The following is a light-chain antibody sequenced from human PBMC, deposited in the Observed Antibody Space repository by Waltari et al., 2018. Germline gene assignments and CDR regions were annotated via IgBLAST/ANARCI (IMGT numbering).Light chain of an antibody. V-gene: IGKV1-5*03. CDR1: QSVSPW. Sequence: DIQMTQSPSTLSASVGDTVTITCRASQSVSPWLAWYQQKPGKAPKLLIYQASNLENGAPSRFSGSGSGTEFTLTISSLQPDYFATYYCQQYHSFSVTFGGGTKVEIK. CDR3: QQYHSFSVT. J-gene: IGKJ4*01. CDR2: QAS.